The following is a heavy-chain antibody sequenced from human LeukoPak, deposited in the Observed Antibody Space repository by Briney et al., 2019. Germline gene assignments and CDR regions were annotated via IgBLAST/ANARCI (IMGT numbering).Heavy chain of an antibody. D-gene: IGHD2-2*02. Sequence: GGSLRLSCAASGFTFSSYAMSWVRQAPGKGLEWVSAISGSGGSTYYADSVKGRFTVSRDNSKNTLYLQMNSLRAEDTAVYYCAKIPRAQDYFQHWGQGTLVTVSS. J-gene: IGHJ1*01. CDR3: AKIPRAQDYFQH. CDR2: ISGSGGST. CDR1: GFTFSSYA. V-gene: IGHV3-23*01.